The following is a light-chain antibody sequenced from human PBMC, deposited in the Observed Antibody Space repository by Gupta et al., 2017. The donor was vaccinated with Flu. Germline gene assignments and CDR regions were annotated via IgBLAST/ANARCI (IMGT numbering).Light chain of an antibody. CDR1: QSISSW. J-gene: IGKJ1*01. CDR2: KAS. Sequence: DIQMTQSPSTLSASVGDRVTITCRASQSISSWLAWYQQKPGKRPKLLIYKASSLQSGVPSRFSGSGSGTEFTLTISSLQPDDFAAYYCQQYKSYRSFGQGTKVEIK. V-gene: IGKV1-5*03. CDR3: QQYKSYRS.